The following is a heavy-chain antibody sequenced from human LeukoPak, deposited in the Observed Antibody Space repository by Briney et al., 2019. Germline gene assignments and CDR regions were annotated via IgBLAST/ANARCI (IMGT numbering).Heavy chain of an antibody. CDR2: ISGSGGST. CDR3: AKEWQWLAHNWFDP. V-gene: IGHV3-23*01. CDR1: GLTVSSYW. J-gene: IGHJ5*02. Sequence: GGSLRLSCVASGLTVSSYWLSWVRQAPGKGLEWVSAISGSGGSTYYADSVKGRFTISRDNSKNTLYLQMNSLRAEDTAVYYCAKEWQWLAHNWFDPWGQGTLVTVSS. D-gene: IGHD6-19*01.